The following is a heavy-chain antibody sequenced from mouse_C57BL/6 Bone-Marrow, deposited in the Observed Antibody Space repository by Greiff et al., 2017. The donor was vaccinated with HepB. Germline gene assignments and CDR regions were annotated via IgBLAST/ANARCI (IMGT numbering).Heavy chain of an antibody. D-gene: IGHD1-1*01. J-gene: IGHJ2*01. Sequence: VQLQQSGPELVKPGASVKIPCKASGYTFTDYNMDWVKQSHGKSLEWIGDINPNNGGTIYNQKFKGKATLTVDKSSSTAYMELRSLTSEDTAVYYCARKERDYGSYYFDYWGQGTTLTVSS. V-gene: IGHV1-18*01. CDR2: INPNNGGT. CDR3: ARKERDYGSYYFDY. CDR1: GYTFTDYN.